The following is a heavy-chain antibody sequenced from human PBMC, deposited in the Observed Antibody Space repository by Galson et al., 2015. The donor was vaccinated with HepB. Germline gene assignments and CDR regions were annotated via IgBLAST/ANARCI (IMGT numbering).Heavy chain of an antibody. J-gene: IGHJ6*03. CDR2: ISAYNGNT. Sequence: SVKVSCKASGYTFTSYGISWVRQAPGQGLEWMGWISAYNGNTNYARKLQGRVTMTTDTSTSTAYMELRSLRSDDTAVYYCARVVGYSSSWYIPYRIPYYYYYMDVWGKGTTVTVSS. CDR3: ARVVGYSSSWYIPYRIPYYYYYMDV. V-gene: IGHV1-18*01. CDR1: GYTFTSYG. D-gene: IGHD6-13*01.